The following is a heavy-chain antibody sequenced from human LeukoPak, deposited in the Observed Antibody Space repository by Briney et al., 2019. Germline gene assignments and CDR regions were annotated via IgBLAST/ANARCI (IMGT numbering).Heavy chain of an antibody. Sequence: ASVTVSCKASGYTFTTYDINWVRQATGQGLEWMGWMNPNSGYTGYAQKFQGRVTITRDTSISTAYMELSSLRSEDTAVYYCARVAGSIDYWGQRTIVTVSS. CDR2: MNPNSGYT. CDR3: ARVAGSIDY. CDR1: GYTFTTYD. J-gene: IGHJ4*02. V-gene: IGHV1-8*03. D-gene: IGHD6-19*01.